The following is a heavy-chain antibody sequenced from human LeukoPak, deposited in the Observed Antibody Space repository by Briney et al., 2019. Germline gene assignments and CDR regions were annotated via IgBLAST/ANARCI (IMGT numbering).Heavy chain of an antibody. CDR3: ARGFTHDYGDYFDY. J-gene: IGHJ4*02. V-gene: IGHV3-66*01. Sequence: GGSLRLSCAASGFTVSSNYMSWVRQAPGKGLEWVSAIYSDSGGSTYYADSVKGRFTMSRDNSKNTLYLHMNSLRAEDTAVYYCARGFTHDYGDYFDYWGQGTLVTVSS. D-gene: IGHD4-17*01. CDR1: GFTVSSNY. CDR2: IYSDSGGST.